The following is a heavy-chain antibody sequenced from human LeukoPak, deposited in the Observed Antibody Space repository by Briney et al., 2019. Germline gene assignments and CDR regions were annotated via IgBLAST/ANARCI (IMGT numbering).Heavy chain of an antibody. D-gene: IGHD6-6*01. CDR3: ATRKAALPRSAYYYMDV. CDR2: IIPIFGTA. Sequence: SVKVACKASGGTFSGYAISWVRQALGQGLEWMGGIIPIFGTANYAQKFQGRVTITTDESTSTAYMELSSLRSEDTAAYYCATRKAALPRSAYYYMDVWGEGTTVTVSS. J-gene: IGHJ6*03. V-gene: IGHV1-69*05. CDR1: GGTFSGYA.